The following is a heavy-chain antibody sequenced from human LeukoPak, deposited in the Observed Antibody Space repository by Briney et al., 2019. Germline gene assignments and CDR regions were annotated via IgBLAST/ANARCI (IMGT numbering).Heavy chain of an antibody. D-gene: IGHD3-3*01. CDR1: GFTFSSYS. V-gene: IGHV3-21*01. J-gene: IGHJ4*02. Sequence: GGSLRLSCAASGFTFSSYSMSWVRQAPGKGLEWVSSISSSSSYIYYADSVKGRFTISRDNAKNSLYLQMNSLRAEDTAVYYCARDISDFWSGEPPRWAVDYWGQGTLVTVSS. CDR3: ARDISDFWSGEPPRWAVDY. CDR2: ISSSSSYI.